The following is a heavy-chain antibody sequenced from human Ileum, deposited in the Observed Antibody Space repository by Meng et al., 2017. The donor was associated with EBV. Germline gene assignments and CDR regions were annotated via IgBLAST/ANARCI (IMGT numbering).Heavy chain of an antibody. V-gene: IGHV4-4*02. J-gene: IGHJ4*02. CDR1: GGSISVINW. CDR2: MSDSGIT. Sequence: QVQLQESGPGLVNPSGTLSLTCAVSGGSISVINWWSWVRQSPEKGLEWIGEMSDSGITHYNPSLKSRVTISADKSNNQFSLKLTSVTSADTAGYFCAKNGEKYFEYWGQGTLVTVSS. CDR3: AKNGEKYFEY.